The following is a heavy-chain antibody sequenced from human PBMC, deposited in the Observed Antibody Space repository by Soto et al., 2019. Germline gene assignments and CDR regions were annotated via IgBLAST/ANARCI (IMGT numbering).Heavy chain of an antibody. CDR3: ARVIVVVNAIGGLAFDI. J-gene: IGHJ3*02. D-gene: IGHD3-22*01. V-gene: IGHV5-51*01. Sequence: PGESLKISCKGSGYSFTSYWIGWVRQMPGKGLEWMGIIYPGDSDTRYSPSFQGQVTISADKSISTAYLQWSSLKASDTAMYYCARVIVVVNAIGGLAFDIWGQGTMVTVSS. CDR1: GYSFTSYW. CDR2: IYPGDSDT.